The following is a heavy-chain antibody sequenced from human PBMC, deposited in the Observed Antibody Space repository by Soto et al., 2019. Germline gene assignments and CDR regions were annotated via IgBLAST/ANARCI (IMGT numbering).Heavy chain of an antibody. Sequence: PGESLKISCKASGYTFTSHWIGWVRQQAGKGPEWMGIIFPGDSDTRYNPSFEGQVTISADRSVSTAYLQWSSLKASDTAMYYCARQRVESTSGNYGMDVWGQGTTVTVSS. V-gene: IGHV5-51*01. J-gene: IGHJ6*02. CDR3: ARQRVESTSGNYGMDV. D-gene: IGHD2-2*01. CDR1: GYTFTSHW. CDR2: IFPGDSDT.